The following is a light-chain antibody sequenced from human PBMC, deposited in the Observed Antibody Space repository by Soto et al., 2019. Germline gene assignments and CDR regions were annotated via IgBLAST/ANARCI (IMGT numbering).Light chain of an antibody. CDR2: DAS. J-gene: IGKJ5*01. V-gene: IGKV3-11*01. CDR1: QTISSS. CDR3: QQRSNWPPIT. Sequence: EIVLTQSPATLSFSPGGRATLSFRASQTISSSLAWYQQKPGQSPRLLIYDASNRASGVPPRFSGSGSGTDFTLSISSIEPEDFAVYYCQQRSNWPPITFGQGTRREIK.